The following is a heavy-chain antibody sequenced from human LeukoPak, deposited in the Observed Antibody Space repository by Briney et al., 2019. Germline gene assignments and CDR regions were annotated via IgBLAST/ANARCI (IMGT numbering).Heavy chain of an antibody. V-gene: IGHV3-20*04. D-gene: IGHD1-26*01. CDR1: GFSFTTYW. J-gene: IGHJ4*02. Sequence: GGSLRLSCAASGFSFTTYWMSWVRQAPGKGLEWVSGINWNGGSTGYADSVKGRFTISRDNAKNSLYLQMNSLRAEDTALYYCASGGIYYGAAFDFWGQGTLVTVSS. CDR3: ASGGIYYGAAFDF. CDR2: INWNGGST.